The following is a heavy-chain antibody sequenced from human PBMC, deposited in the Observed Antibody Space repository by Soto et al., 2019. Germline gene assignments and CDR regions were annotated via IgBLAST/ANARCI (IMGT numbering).Heavy chain of an antibody. Sequence: QVQLVQSGAKVKKPGSSVKGSCKASGGYFSPYAISWVRQAPGQGLESMGGIIPIFATQNYAQTSQGSGTIAADEATRTAYMELGSLRSEDTAVYYCAIGIFGDVWCQGTTVSCSS. V-gene: IGHV1-69*12. D-gene: IGHD3-3*01. CDR1: GGYFSPYA. J-gene: IGHJ6*01. CDR3: AIGIFGDV. CDR2: IIPIFATQ.